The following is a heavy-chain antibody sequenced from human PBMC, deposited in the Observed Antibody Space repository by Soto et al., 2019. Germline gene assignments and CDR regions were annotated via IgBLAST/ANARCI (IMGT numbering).Heavy chain of an antibody. D-gene: IGHD2-2*01. V-gene: IGHV1-69*01. Sequence: QVQLVQSGAEVKKPGSSVKVSCKASGGTFGSYAISWVRQAPGQGLEWMGGIIPISGTANYAQKLQGSVTMTADESTSTVYMGLSSLRSEDTAVYFCARSQGSSTSLEIYYYYYYGMDVWGQGTTVTVSS. CDR3: ARSQGSSTSLEIYYYYYYGMDV. CDR2: IIPISGTA. CDR1: GGTFGSYA. J-gene: IGHJ6*02.